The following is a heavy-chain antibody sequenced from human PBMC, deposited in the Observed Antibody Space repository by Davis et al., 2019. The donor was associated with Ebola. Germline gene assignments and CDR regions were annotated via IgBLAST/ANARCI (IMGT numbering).Heavy chain of an antibody. V-gene: IGHV4-39*07. CDR1: GGSISSSSYY. CDR3: ARFQVTMVRAGFDP. Sequence: MPSETLSLTCTVFGGSISSSSYYWGWIRQPPGKGREWIGSIYYSGSTYYNPSLKSQVTKSVDTSKNQFSLKLSSVTAADPAVYYCARFQVTMVRAGFDPWGQGTLVTVSS. J-gene: IGHJ5*02. CDR2: IYYSGST. D-gene: IGHD3-10*01.